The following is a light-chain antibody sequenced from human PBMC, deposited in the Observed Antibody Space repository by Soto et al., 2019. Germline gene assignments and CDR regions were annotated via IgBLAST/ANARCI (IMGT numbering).Light chain of an antibody. J-gene: IGKJ1*01. CDR3: QQYYSYPRT. CDR2: DAS. V-gene: IGKV1-5*01. CDR1: QSISSW. Sequence: DIQITQINPTPFASVGDRGTITCRASQSISSWLAWYQQKPGKAPKLLIYDASSLESGVPSRFSGSGSGTEFTLTISSLQPDDFATYYCQQYYSYPRTFGQGTNVDI.